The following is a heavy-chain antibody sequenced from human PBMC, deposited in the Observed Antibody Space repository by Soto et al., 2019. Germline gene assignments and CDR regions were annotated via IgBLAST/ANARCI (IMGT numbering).Heavy chain of an antibody. CDR1: GFTFSNYW. Sequence: GGSLRLSCAASGFTFSNYWMSWVRQAPGKGLEWVANIKQDGSEKNYKDSVKGRLTISRDNAKNSLSLQMNSLRAEDTAVYYCARRATTSAGYFDLWGRGTLVTVSS. V-gene: IGHV3-7*01. D-gene: IGHD1-26*01. CDR3: ARRATTSAGYFDL. J-gene: IGHJ2*01. CDR2: IKQDGSEK.